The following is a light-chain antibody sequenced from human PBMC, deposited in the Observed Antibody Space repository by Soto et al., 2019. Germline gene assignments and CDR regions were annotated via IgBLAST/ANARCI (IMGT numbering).Light chain of an antibody. CDR3: SAWDDSLRSNI. CDR2: SNK. CDR1: RSNIGGNH. J-gene: IGLJ1*01. V-gene: IGLV1-44*01. Sequence: VLTQPSSSSVTPGQSVTISFSGSRSNIGGNHVSWYQQFPGTAPKLLIYSNKQRASGVPDRFSGSRSGTSASLVISGLQSEDEAEYFCSAWDDSLRSNIFGSGTKVTVL.